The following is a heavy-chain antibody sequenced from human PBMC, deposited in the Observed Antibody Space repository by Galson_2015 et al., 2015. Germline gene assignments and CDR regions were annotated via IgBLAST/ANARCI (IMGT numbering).Heavy chain of an antibody. CDR3: ARDRSSGWQKTLNDNWFDP. Sequence: SLRLSCAASGFTFRSYWMHWVRQAPGKGLVWVARIKGDESQATYADSVKGRFTISRDSAKSTLYLQMNSLSVEDTAVYYCARDRSSGWQKTLNDNWFDPWGQGTLVTVSP. CDR2: IKGDESQA. J-gene: IGHJ5*02. D-gene: IGHD6-19*01. V-gene: IGHV3-74*01. CDR1: GFTFRSYW.